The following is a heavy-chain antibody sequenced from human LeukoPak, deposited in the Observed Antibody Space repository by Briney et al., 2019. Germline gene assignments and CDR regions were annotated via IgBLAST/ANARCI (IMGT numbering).Heavy chain of an antibody. CDR2: IYYSGST. CDR3: ARSTTVTTAYYFDY. D-gene: IGHD4-17*01. J-gene: IGHJ4*02. CDR1: GGSISSSSYY. Sequence: PSETLSLTCTVSGGSISSSSYYWGWIRRPPGKGLEWIGSIYYSGSTYYNPSLKSRVTISVDTSKNQFSLKLSSVTAADTAVYYCARSTTVTTAYYFDYWGQGTLVTVSS. V-gene: IGHV4-39*07.